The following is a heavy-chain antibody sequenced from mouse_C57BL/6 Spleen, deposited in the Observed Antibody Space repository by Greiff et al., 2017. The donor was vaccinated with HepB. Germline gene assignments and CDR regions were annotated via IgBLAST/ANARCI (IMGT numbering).Heavy chain of an antibody. V-gene: IGHV1-19*01. CDR3: ARWTTVVAPPYYFDY. D-gene: IGHD1-1*01. J-gene: IGHJ2*01. Sequence: VQLKESGPVLVKPGASVKMSCKASGYTFTDYYMNWVKQSHGKSLEWIGVINPYNGGTSSNQKFKGKATLTVDKSSSTAYIELNSLTSEDSAVYYCARWTTVVAPPYYFDYWGQGTTLTVSS. CDR2: INPYNGGT. CDR1: GYTFTDYY.